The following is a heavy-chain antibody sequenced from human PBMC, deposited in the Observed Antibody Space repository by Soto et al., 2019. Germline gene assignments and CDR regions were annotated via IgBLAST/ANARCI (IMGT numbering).Heavy chain of an antibody. D-gene: IGHD2-8*01. CDR1: GGAFSRYG. V-gene: IGHV1-69*06. CDR2: IIPIFGTP. J-gene: IGHJ6*02. Sequence: SVKVSCKASGGAFSRYGISWVRQAPGQGLEWMGGIIPIFGTPNYAQRFQGRVTITADISTSTAYMTLSSLRSEDTAVYYCAGQPNDQEDYYNGMDVWGQGTTVTSP. CDR3: AGQPNDQEDYYNGMDV.